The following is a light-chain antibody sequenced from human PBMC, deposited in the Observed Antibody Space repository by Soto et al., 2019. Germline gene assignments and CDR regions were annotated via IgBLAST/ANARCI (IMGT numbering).Light chain of an antibody. V-gene: IGKV1-5*03. J-gene: IGKJ1*01. CDR2: KAS. Sequence: DIQMTQSPSTLSASVGDRVTITCRASRDISSWLAWYQQKPGKAPKLLIYKASSLESGVPSRFSGSGSGTEFTLTISSLQPDDFATYYCQQYNSYSWTFGQGTKVEIK. CDR3: QQYNSYSWT. CDR1: RDISSW.